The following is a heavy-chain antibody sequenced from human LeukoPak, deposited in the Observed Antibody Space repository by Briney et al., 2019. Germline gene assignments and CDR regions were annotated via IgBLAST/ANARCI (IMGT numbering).Heavy chain of an antibody. V-gene: IGHV4-34*01. CDR2: INHSGST. CDR3: ARETKYYYDSSGYLVY. Sequence: SETLSLTCAVYGGSFSGYYWSWIRQPPGKGLEWLGEINHSGSTNYNPSLKSRVTISVDTSKNQFSLKLSSVTAADTAVYYCARETKYYYDSSGYLVYWGQGTLVTVSS. D-gene: IGHD3-22*01. J-gene: IGHJ4*02. CDR1: GGSFSGYY.